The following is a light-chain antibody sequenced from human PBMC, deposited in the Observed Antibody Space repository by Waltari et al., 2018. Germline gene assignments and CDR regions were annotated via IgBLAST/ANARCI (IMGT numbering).Light chain of an antibody. CDR3: LAWDFSTAWT. V-gene: IGLV3-1*01. Sequence: SSGLTQPPSVSVSTGQTATITCSGSKLGNTFASWYQQRPGQSPVLDIYQDKKRPSGIPARFPGSNSGYTATLTISGALPMDEADYYCLAWDFSTAWTFGTGTRVTVL. J-gene: IGLJ1*01. CDR1: KLGNTF. CDR2: QDK.